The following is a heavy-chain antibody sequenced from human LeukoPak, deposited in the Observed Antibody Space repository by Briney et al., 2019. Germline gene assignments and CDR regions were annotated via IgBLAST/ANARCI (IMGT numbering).Heavy chain of an antibody. Sequence: GGSLRLSCAASGFTFSSYAMHWVRQAPGKGLEWVAVISYDGSNKYYADSVKGRFTISRDNSKNTLYLQMNSLRAEDTAVYYCAKERQQLVDVPFDYWGQGTLVTVSS. D-gene: IGHD6-13*01. CDR1: GFTFSSYA. CDR2: ISYDGSNK. CDR3: AKERQQLVDVPFDY. J-gene: IGHJ4*02. V-gene: IGHV3-30-3*01.